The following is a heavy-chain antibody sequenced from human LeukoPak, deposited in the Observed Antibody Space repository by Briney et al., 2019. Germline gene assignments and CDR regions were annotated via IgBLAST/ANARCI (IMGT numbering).Heavy chain of an antibody. CDR1: GGTFSSYA. J-gene: IGHJ4*02. CDR3: PGAVEGAPHYFDY. Sequence: SVKVSCKASGGTFSSYAISWVRHAPGQGLEWMGRIIPILGIANYAQKFQCRVTITADKSTSTAYMELSSLRSEDTAVYYCPGAVEGAPHYFDYWGQGTLVTVSS. V-gene: IGHV1-69*04. CDR2: IIPILGIA. D-gene: IGHD3-16*01.